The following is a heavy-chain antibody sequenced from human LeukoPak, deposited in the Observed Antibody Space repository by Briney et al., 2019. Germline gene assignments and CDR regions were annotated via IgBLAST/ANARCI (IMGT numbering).Heavy chain of an antibody. J-gene: IGHJ4*02. Sequence: SQTLSLTCTVSGGSISSGGYYWSWIRQHPGKGLEWIGYIYYSGSAYYNPSLKSRVTISVDTSKNQFSLKLSSVTAADTAVYYCASSRVTYSSSSRGGYFDYWGQGTLVTVSS. V-gene: IGHV4-31*03. CDR3: ASSRVTYSSSSRGGYFDY. CDR2: IYYSGSA. CDR1: GGSISSGGYY. D-gene: IGHD6-6*01.